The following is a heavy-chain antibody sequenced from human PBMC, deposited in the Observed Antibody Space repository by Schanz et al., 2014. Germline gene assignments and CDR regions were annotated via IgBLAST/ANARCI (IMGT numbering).Heavy chain of an antibody. CDR1: GFTVSTNY. CDR3: AKDHAGSDILTALGN. CDR2: LYIGGGST. V-gene: IGHV3-53*01. D-gene: IGHD3-9*01. J-gene: IGHJ4*02. Sequence: EVRLVESGGGLVQPGGSLRLSCAVSGFTVSTNYMSWVRQAPGKGLEWVSSLYIGGGSTRYADSVKGRFIISRDSSKNTLFLQMNSLRADDTAVYYCAKDHAGSDILTALGNWGQGTLVTVSS.